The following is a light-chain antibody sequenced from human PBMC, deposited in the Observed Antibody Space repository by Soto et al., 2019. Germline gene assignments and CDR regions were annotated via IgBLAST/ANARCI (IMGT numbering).Light chain of an antibody. CDR1: QTISSW. Sequence: DIQITQSPSTLSGSVGDRVTIPCRASQTISSWLAWYQQKQGKPPKLLIYKASTLKSGVPSRFRGSGSGTEFTLTISRLQPDDFETYYCQHYNSSSEAFGQGTKVDIK. CDR2: KAS. CDR3: QHYNSSSEA. V-gene: IGKV1-5*03. J-gene: IGKJ1*01.